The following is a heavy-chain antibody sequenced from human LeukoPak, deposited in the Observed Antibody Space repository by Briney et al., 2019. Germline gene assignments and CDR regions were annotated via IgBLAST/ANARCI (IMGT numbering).Heavy chain of an antibody. Sequence: SDTLSLTCTVSGGSISSGDYYWTWIRQPAGKGLEWIGRIYTSGSTTYNPSLKSRITISVDTSKNQFFLKLSSVTAADTAVYYCASGNNPISSLVYWGQGTLVTVSS. CDR2: IYTSGST. V-gene: IGHV4-61*02. CDR3: ASGNNPISSLVY. D-gene: IGHD1/OR15-1a*01. J-gene: IGHJ4*02. CDR1: GGSISSGDYY.